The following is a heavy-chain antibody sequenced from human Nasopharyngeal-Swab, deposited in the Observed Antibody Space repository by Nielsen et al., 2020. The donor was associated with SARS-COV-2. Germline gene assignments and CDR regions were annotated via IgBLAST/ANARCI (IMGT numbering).Heavy chain of an antibody. CDR2: IWYDGSNK. J-gene: IGHJ5*02. V-gene: IGHV3-33*01. CDR3: ARGANWFDP. CDR1: GFTFSSYG. Sequence: GESLKISCAASGFTFSSYGMHWVRQAPGKGLEWVAVIWYDGSNKYCADSVKGRFTISRDNSKNTLYLQMNSLRAEDTAVYYCARGANWFDPWGQGTLVTVSS.